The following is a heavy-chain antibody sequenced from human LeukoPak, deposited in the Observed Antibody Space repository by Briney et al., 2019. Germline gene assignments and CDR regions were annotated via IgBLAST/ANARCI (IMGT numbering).Heavy chain of an antibody. J-gene: IGHJ4*02. D-gene: IGHD6-19*01. Sequence: PSETLSLTCTVSGYSISSGYYWGWLRQSPGKGLEWIGSIYHAGSTFHNPSLKSRVTISVDTSKNQFSLKVNSVTAADTAVYYCARGYNSGWYAYWGQGTLVTVSS. CDR2: IYHAGST. CDR3: ARGYNSGWYAY. CDR1: GYSISSGYY. V-gene: IGHV4-38-2*02.